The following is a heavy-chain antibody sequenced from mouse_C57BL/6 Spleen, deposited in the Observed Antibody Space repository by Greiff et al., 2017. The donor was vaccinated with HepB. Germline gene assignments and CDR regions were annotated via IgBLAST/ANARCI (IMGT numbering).Heavy chain of an antibody. CDR3: ARLNYRYYYGGSYRYFDV. D-gene: IGHD1-1*01. CDR1: GYTFTDYN. V-gene: IGHV1-18*01. CDR2: INPNNGGT. Sequence: EVQLKESGPELVKPGASVKIPCKASGYTFTDYNMDWVKQSHGKSLEWIGDINPNNGGTIYNQKFKGKATLTVDKSSSTAYMELRSLTSEDTAVYYCARLNYRYYYGGSYRYFDVWGTGTTVTVSS. J-gene: IGHJ1*03.